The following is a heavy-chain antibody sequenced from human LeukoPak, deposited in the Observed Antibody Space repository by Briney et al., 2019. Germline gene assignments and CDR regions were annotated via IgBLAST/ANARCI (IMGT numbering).Heavy chain of an antibody. CDR3: ARVYSIIVVVPAAGGDAFDI. CDR2: INPNSGGT. V-gene: IGHV1-2*02. J-gene: IGHJ3*02. D-gene: IGHD2-2*01. Sequence: GASVKVSCKASGYTFTGFYMHWVRQAPGQGVEWMVWINPNSGGTNYAQKFQGRVTMTRDTSISTAYMELSRLRSDDTAVYYCARVYSIIVVVPAAGGDAFDIWGQGTMVTVSS. CDR1: GYTFTGFY.